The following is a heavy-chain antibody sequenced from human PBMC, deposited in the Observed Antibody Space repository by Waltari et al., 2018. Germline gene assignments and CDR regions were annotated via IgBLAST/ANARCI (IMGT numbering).Heavy chain of an antibody. D-gene: IGHD3-10*01. V-gene: IGHV3-23*03. CDR1: GFTFSSYA. Sequence: EVQLLESGGGLVQPGGSLRLSCAASGFTFSSYAMSWVRQAPGKGLVWVSVIYSGGSTYYAYSVKCRFTISRDNSKNTLYLEMNSLRAEDTAVYYCAKDYYGSGSHPRDYWGQGTLVTVSS. CDR2: IYSGGST. J-gene: IGHJ4*02. CDR3: AKDYYGSGSHPRDY.